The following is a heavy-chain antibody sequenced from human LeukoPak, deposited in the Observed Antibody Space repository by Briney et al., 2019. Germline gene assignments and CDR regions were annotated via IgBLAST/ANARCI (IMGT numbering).Heavy chain of an antibody. CDR2: IKQDGSEK. J-gene: IGHJ6*02. V-gene: IGHV3-7*01. D-gene: IGHD6-6*01. CDR1: GFTFSSYW. CDR3: ARDKGIAARPFSWDYYYYGMDV. Sequence: GGSLRLSCAASGFTFSSYWMSWVRQAPGKGLEWVANIKQDGSEKSYVDSVKGRFTISRDNAKNSLYLQMNSLRAEDTAVYYCARDKGIAARPFSWDYYYYGMDVWGQGTTVTVSS.